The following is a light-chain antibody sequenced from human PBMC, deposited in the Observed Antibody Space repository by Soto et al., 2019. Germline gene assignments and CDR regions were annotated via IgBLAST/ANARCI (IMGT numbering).Light chain of an antibody. J-gene: IGKJ1*01. CDR3: QQYGTSPPWT. CDR1: QSVSSDY. CDR2: GAS. Sequence: EIVLTQSPGTLSLSPGERATLSCRASQSVSSDYLAWYQQKPGQAPRLLIYGASSRATGIPDRFSGSGSGTDFTLTISRLEPADFAVYYCQQYGTSPPWTFGQGTRVEIK. V-gene: IGKV3-20*01.